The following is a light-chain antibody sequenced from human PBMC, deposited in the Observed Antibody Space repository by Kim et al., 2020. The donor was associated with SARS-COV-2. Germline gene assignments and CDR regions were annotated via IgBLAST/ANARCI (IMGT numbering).Light chain of an antibody. J-gene: IGLJ1*01. CDR3: SSYRRSITNYV. CDR1: SHNVGGYTY. V-gene: IGLV2-14*03. Sequence: HSFPISCTGTSHNVGGYTYVSWYQQHPNKAPKLMIYDVSNRPSGVSNRFSGSKSGNTASLTISGLQAEDEADYYCSSYRRSITNYVFGTGTKVTVL. CDR2: DVS.